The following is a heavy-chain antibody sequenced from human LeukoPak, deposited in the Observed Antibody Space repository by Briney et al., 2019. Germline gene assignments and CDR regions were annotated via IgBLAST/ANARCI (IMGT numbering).Heavy chain of an antibody. J-gene: IGHJ5*02. CDR2: IGAGGTFT. V-gene: IGHV3-23*01. CDR3: ARGRRLCDP. CDR1: GFTFSSYA. D-gene: IGHD2-2*01. Sequence: GGSLRLSCTASGFTFSSYAMNWVRQAPGKGLEWVSGIGAGGTFTYYADTVKGRFTIFRDNSRNTLYLQMNSLRVEDTAVYYCARGRRLCDPWGQGTLVTVSS.